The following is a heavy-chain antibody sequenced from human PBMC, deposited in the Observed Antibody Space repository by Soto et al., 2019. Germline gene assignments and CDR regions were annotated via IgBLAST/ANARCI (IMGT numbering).Heavy chain of an antibody. CDR3: CRGMYTHYETSPLSFDY. CDR2: IRGKAYGGTT. D-gene: IGHD3-22*01. V-gene: IGHV3-49*03. Sequence: QAGGSLRLSCTTSGFNFGGYAMTWFRHAPGKGLEWLGFIRGKAYGGTTEYAASVRGRFTISRDDSKSIAYLQMASLKTEDTAIYHCCRGMYTHYETSPLSFDYWGQGTQVTVSS. J-gene: IGHJ4*02. CDR1: GFNFGGYA.